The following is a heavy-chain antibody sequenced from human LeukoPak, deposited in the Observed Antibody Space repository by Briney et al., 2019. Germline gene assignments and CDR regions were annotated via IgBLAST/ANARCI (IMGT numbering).Heavy chain of an antibody. CDR2: INAGNGNT. CDR3: ARVVVGATMYGY. D-gene: IGHD1-26*01. V-gene: IGHV1-3*01. J-gene: IGHJ4*02. Sequence: ASVKVSCKASGYTFTSYAMHWVRQAPGQRLEWMGWINAGNGNTKYSQKFQGRVTITRDTSASTAYMELSSLRSEDTAVYYCARVVVGATMYGYWGQGTLVTVSS. CDR1: GYTFTSYA.